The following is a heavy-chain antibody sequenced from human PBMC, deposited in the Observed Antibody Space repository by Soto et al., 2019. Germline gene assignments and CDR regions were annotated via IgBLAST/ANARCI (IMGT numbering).Heavy chain of an antibody. J-gene: IGHJ4*02. D-gene: IGHD3-10*01. CDR1: GGSISSGGYY. V-gene: IGHV4-31*03. CDR2: MYYSGRT. CDR3: ALGWANYYKGIPFDY. Sequence: PSETLSITCTVSGGSISSGGYYWSWIREPPGKRLEWIGYMYYSGRTYYNPSLTSRGTITVDTSKNEFSLNLNSLTPADTAVYYCALGWANYYKGIPFDYWGQRALVTVPS.